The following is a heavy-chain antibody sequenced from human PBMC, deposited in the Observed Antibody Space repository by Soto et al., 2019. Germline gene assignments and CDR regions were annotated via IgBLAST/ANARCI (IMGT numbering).Heavy chain of an antibody. Sequence: GGSLRLSCAASGFTFWMSWVRQAPGKGLEWVANIFEDGSEKYYVDSVKGRFTISRDNAKDSLYLQMDSLRVEDTAVYYCARDRNYGYFDYWGQGTLVTVSS. CDR2: IFEDGSEK. D-gene: IGHD3-10*01. V-gene: IGHV3-7*01. CDR3: ARDRNYGYFDY. CDR1: GFTFW. J-gene: IGHJ4*02.